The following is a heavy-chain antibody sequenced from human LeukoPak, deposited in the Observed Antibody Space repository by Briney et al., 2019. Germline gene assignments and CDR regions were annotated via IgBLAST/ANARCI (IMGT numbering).Heavy chain of an antibody. V-gene: IGHV5-51*01. Sequence: GESLKISCKGSGYSFTSYWIAWVRQMPGKGLEWMGIIYPGDSESRYSPSFQGQVTISADKSISTAYLQWSRLNASDTAMYYCARSAMVRGVIGEDDYWGQGTLVTVSS. CDR3: ARSAMVRGVIGEDDY. CDR2: IYPGDSES. D-gene: IGHD3-10*01. CDR1: GYSFTSYW. J-gene: IGHJ4*02.